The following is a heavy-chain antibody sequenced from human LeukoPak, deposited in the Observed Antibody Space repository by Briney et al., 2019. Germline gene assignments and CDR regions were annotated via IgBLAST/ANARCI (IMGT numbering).Heavy chain of an antibody. Sequence: SETLSLTCAVYGGSFSSYYWSWIRQPPGKGLEWIGEINHSGSTNYNPSLKSRVTISVDTSKNQFSLKLCSVTAADTAVYYCASNYGSGTYYYYGMDVWGKGTTVTVSS. D-gene: IGHD3-10*01. CDR3: ASNYGSGTYYYYGMDV. CDR2: INHSGST. V-gene: IGHV4-34*01. J-gene: IGHJ6*04. CDR1: GGSFSSYY.